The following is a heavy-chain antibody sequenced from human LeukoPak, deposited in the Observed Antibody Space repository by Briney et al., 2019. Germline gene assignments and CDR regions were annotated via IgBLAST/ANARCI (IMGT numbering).Heavy chain of an antibody. CDR2: IYSGGST. J-gene: IGHJ4*02. CDR3: AREHSGSSFDY. Sequence: GGSLRLSCAASGFTVSSNYMSWVRQAPGTGLEWVSVIYSGGSTYYADSVKGRFTISRDNSKNTLYLQMNSLRAEDTAVYYCAREHSGSSFDYWGQGTLVTVSS. D-gene: IGHD1-26*01. V-gene: IGHV3-66*01. CDR1: GFTVSSNY.